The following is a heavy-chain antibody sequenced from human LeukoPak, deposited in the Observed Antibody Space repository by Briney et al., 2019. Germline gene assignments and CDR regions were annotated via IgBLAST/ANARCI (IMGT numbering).Heavy chain of an antibody. J-gene: IGHJ4*02. Sequence: SETLSLTCAVYGGSFSGYYWSWIRQPPGKGLEWIGEINHSGSTNYNPSLKSRVTISVDTSKNQFSLKLSSVTAADTAVYYCARATKGPMVPGVVDYWGQGNLVTVSS. CDR1: GGSFSGYY. D-gene: IGHD3-10*01. CDR3: ARATKGPMVPGVVDY. V-gene: IGHV4-34*01. CDR2: INHSGST.